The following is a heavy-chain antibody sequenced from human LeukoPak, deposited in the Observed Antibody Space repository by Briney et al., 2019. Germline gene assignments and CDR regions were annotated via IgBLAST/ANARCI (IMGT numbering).Heavy chain of an antibody. J-gene: IGHJ4*02. V-gene: IGHV3-21*01. D-gene: IGHD3-10*01. CDR1: GFTVSSNY. CDR2: ISSSSSYI. CDR3: ARVRSGFGELVDY. Sequence: TGGSLRLSCAASGFTVSSNYMNWVRQAPGKGLEWVSSISSSSSYIYHADSVKGRFTISRDNAKNSLYLQMNSLRGEDTALYYCARVRSGFGELVDYWGQGTLVTVSS.